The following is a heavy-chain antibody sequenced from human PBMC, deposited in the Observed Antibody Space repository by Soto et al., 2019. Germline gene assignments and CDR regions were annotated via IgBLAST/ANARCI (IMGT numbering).Heavy chain of an antibody. Sequence: QITLKESGPTLVKPTQTLTLTCTFSGFSIATSGVGVGWIRQPPGTALEWLAFAYWDDDNRYNPSLKSRLTVAKDTSKTLVVLLMTNMDPMDTATYYCAHRRGGYNWDDGYFHYWGQGALVTVSS. CDR3: AHRRGGYNWDDGYFHY. CDR2: AYWDDDN. V-gene: IGHV2-5*02. J-gene: IGHJ4*02. D-gene: IGHD1-20*01. CDR1: GFSIATSGVG.